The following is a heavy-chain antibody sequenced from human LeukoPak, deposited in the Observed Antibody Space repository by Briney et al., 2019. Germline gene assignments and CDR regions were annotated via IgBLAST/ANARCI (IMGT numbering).Heavy chain of an antibody. D-gene: IGHD3-22*01. CDR2: INHSGST. J-gene: IGHJ4*02. CDR3: ARGQPYYYDSSGYSDY. Sequence: SETLSLTCAVYGGSFSGYYWSWIRQSPGKGLEWIREINHSGSTNYNPSLKSRVTVSVDTSKNQFSLKLSSVTAADTAVYYCARGQPYYYDSSGYSDYWGQGTLVTVSS. CDR1: GGSFSGYY. V-gene: IGHV4-34*01.